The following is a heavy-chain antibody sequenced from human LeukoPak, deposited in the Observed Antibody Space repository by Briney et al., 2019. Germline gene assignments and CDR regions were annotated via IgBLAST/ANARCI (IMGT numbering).Heavy chain of an antibody. CDR1: GFTFSGYW. V-gene: IGHV3-74*01. J-gene: IGHJ3*01. CDR3: AKDNDILTGYWGAFDF. D-gene: IGHD3-9*01. Sequence: PGGSLRLSCAASGFTFSGYWMHWVRQVPGKGLVWVSRINTDGSSTSYADSVKGRLTISRDNSKNTLYLQMNSLRAEDTALYCCAKDNDILTGYWGAFDFWGQGTTVTVSS. CDR2: INTDGSST.